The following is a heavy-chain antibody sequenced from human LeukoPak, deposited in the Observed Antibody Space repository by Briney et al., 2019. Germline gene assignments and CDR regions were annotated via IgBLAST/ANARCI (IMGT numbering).Heavy chain of an antibody. V-gene: IGHV3-21*01. CDR1: GFTFSSYS. CDR3: ARDSNYDYIWGSY. Sequence: PGGSLRLSCAASGFTFSSYSMNWVRQAPGKGLEWVSSISSSSSYIYYADSVKGRFTISRDNAKNSLYPQMNSLRAEDTAVYYCARDSNYDYIWGSYWGQGTLVTVSS. CDR2: ISSSSSYI. D-gene: IGHD3-16*01. J-gene: IGHJ4*02.